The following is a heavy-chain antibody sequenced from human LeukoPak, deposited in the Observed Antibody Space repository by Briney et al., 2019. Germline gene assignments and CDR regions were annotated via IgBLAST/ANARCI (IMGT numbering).Heavy chain of an antibody. CDR2: IYYSGST. Sequence: SETLSLTCTVSGGSISSSSYYWGWIRQPPGKGLEWIGSIYYSGSTYYNPSLKSRVTISVDTSKNQFSLKLSSVIAADTAVYYCARQRLGGAFDIWGQGTMVTVSS. D-gene: IGHD3-16*01. J-gene: IGHJ3*02. CDR3: ARQRLGGAFDI. V-gene: IGHV4-39*01. CDR1: GGSISSSSYY.